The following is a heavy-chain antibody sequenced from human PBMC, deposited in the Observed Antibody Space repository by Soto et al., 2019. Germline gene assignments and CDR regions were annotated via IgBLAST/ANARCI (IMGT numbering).Heavy chain of an antibody. Sequence: ASVKVSCKASGFTFTSSAMQWVRQARGQRLEWIGWIVVGSGNTNYAQKFQERVTITRDMSTSTAYMELSSLRSEDTAVYYCAVSGSRGNWFDPWGQGTLVTVSS. J-gene: IGHJ5*02. CDR2: IVVGSGNT. CDR3: AVSGSRGNWFDP. CDR1: GFTFTSSA. D-gene: IGHD1-26*01. V-gene: IGHV1-58*02.